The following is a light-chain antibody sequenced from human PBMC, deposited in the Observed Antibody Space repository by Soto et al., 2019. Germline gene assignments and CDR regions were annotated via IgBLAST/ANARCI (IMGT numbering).Light chain of an antibody. J-gene: IGLJ2*01. CDR2: ANS. CDR3: HPSDSSLSDGVVV. Sequence: QSVLTQPPSVSGAPGQRVTISCTGSSSSIGAGFDVHWYQQVPGTAPKLLIYANSNRPSGVPDRFSASKSGTSASLAITGLQAEDEADYYCHPSDSSLSDGVVVFGGGTKLTVL. CDR1: SSSIGAGFD. V-gene: IGLV1-40*01.